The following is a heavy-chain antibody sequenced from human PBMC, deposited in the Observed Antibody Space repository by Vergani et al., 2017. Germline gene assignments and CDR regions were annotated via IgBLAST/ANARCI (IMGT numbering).Heavy chain of an antibody. CDR2: VSPYNGNT. D-gene: IGHD3-16*02. V-gene: IGHV1-18*01. J-gene: IGHJ6*02. CDR1: GYSFINYG. Sequence: QSQLVQSGDEVKKPGASVKVSCKTSGYSFINYGISWVRQAPGQGIEWLGWVSPYNGNTNYRQKIQGRVTMTTDKSTRTAYMQLRSLTFDDTAVNYCAREVFYDNIRGTYRPPSDYGMGVWGQGTKVTVAS. CDR3: AREVFYDNIRGTYRPPSDYGMGV.